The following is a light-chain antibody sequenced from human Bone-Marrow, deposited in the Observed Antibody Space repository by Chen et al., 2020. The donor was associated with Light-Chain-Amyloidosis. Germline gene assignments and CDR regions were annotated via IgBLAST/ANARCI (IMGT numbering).Light chain of an antibody. J-gene: IGLJ3*02. V-gene: IGLV3-21*02. CDR3: QVWDRSSDRPV. CDR1: NIGSTS. Sequence: SYVPTQPSSVSVAPGQTATIACGGNNIGSTSVHWYQQTPGQAPLLVDYDDSDRPSGIPERLSGSNSGNTATLTISRVEAGDEADYYCQVWDRSSDRPVFGGGTKLTVL. CDR2: DDS.